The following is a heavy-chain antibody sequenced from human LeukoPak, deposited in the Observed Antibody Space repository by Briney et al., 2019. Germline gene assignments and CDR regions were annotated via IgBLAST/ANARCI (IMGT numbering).Heavy chain of an antibody. D-gene: IGHD3-22*01. J-gene: IGHJ4*02. Sequence: PGGSLRLSCVASGFTFSSNGMHWVRQAPGKGLEWVSYISSSSSTIYYADSVKGRFTISRDNAKNSLYLQMNSLRAEDTAVYYCARDRSPRYYYDSSGSYFGYWGQGTLVTVSS. CDR3: ARDRSPRYYYDSSGSYFGY. CDR2: ISSSSSTI. V-gene: IGHV3-48*01. CDR1: GFTFSSNG.